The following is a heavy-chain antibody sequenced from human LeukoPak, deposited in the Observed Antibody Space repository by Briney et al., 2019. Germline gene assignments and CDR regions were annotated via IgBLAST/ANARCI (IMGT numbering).Heavy chain of an antibody. CDR2: IYYSGST. V-gene: IGHV4-39*01. J-gene: IGHJ4*02. D-gene: IGHD2-2*01. CDR3: ARPQGYQLLDFEY. Sequence: SETLSLTCTVSGGSINTSGYYWAWIRQPPGKGLEWIGSIYYSGSTYYNPSLKSRVTISVDTSKNQFSLKLSSVTAADTAVYYCARPQGYQLLDFEYWGQGTLVTVSS. CDR1: GGSINTSGYY.